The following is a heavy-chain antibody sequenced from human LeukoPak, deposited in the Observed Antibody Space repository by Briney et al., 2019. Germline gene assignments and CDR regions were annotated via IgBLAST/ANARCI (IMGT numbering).Heavy chain of an antibody. CDR1: GYTFTSYD. V-gene: IGHV1-8*03. D-gene: IGHD3-10*01. Sequence: ASVKVSCKASGYTFTSYDINWVRQATGQGLEWMGWMNPNSGNTGYAQKFQGRVTITRNTSISTAYMELSSLRSEDTAVYYCARGLSRWFGELLGYWGQGTLVTVSS. CDR2: MNPNSGNT. J-gene: IGHJ4*02. CDR3: ARGLSRWFGELLGY.